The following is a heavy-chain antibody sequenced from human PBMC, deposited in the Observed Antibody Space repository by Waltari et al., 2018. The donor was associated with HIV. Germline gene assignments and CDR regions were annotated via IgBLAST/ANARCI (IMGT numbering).Heavy chain of an antibody. V-gene: IGHV4-34*02. Sequence: QVHLQQWGAGLLKPSETLSLTCGVYGGSFSGYYWSWIRQPPGKGLEWLGEINYGGTTNYNPSLKSRVTVLVDTSKTQFSLQVSSVTAADTAVYYCARRMDNWGLQAFDIWGQGTMVTVSS. D-gene: IGHD7-27*01. J-gene: IGHJ3*02. CDR1: GGSFSGYY. CDR2: INYGGTT. CDR3: ARRMDNWGLQAFDI.